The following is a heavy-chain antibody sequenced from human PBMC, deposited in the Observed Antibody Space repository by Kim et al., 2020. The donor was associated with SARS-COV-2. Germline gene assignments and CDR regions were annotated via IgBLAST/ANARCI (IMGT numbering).Heavy chain of an antibody. D-gene: IGHD3-3*01. CDR2: ISSSSSTI. V-gene: IGHV3-48*02. J-gene: IGHJ4*02. CDR1: GFTFSSYS. Sequence: GGSLRLSCAASGFTFSSYSMNWVRQAPGKGLEWVSYISSSSSTIYYADSVKGRFTISRDNAKNSLYLQMNSLRDEDTAVYYCARDAVGKTLSLRFLEWLPHYFDYWGQGTLVTVSS. CDR3: ARDAVGKTLSLRFLEWLPHYFDY.